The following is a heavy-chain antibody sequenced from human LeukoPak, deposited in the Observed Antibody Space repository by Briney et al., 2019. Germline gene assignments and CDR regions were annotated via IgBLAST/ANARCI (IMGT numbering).Heavy chain of an antibody. J-gene: IGHJ6*04. D-gene: IGHD3-10*01. CDR1: GGSFSGYY. CDR3: ARPSSPFLYGSGSYYTERKQDV. CDR2: INHSGST. V-gene: IGHV4-34*01. Sequence: SETLSLTCAVYGGSFSGYYWSWIRQPPGKGLEWIGEINHSGSTNYNPSLKSRVTISVDTSKNQFSLKLSSVTAADTAVYYCARPSSPFLYGSGSYYTERKQDVWGKGTTVTVSS.